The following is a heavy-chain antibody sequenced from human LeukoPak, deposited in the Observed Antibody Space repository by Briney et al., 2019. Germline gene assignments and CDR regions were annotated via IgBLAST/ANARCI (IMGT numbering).Heavy chain of an antibody. CDR2: INPNSGGT. V-gene: IGHV1-2*02. CDR1: GYTFTAYF. Sequence: GASVKVSCKASGYTFTAYFMHWLRQAPGQGLEWMGWINPNSGGTNYAQKFQGRVTMTRDTSISTAYMELSRLRSDDTAVYYCADAYYYDSSAYYFRTWGQGTLVTVSS. J-gene: IGHJ4*02. D-gene: IGHD3-22*01. CDR3: ADAYYYDSSAYYFRT.